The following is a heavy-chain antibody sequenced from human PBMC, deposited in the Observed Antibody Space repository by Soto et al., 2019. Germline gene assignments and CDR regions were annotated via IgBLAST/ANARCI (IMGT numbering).Heavy chain of an antibody. CDR2: ISYDGNNK. J-gene: IGHJ6*02. Sequence: QVPLVESGGGVVQPGRSLRLSCAASGFILSTYGMYWVRQAPGKGLEWVAVISYDGNNKYYADSVKGRFTISRDNSKNTLYLQMNSLRAEDTAVYYCARAGCDGGSCYTLVGLRYGTDVWGQGTTVTVSS. CDR1: GFILSTYG. D-gene: IGHD2-15*01. CDR3: ARAGCDGGSCYTLVGLRYGTDV. V-gene: IGHV3-30-3*01.